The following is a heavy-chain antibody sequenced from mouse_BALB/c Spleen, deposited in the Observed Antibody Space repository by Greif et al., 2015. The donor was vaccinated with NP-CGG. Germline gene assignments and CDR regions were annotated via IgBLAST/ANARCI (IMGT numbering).Heavy chain of an antibody. J-gene: IGHJ4*01. V-gene: IGHV1-7*01. D-gene: IGHD1-1*01. CDR3: ASSYYYGSSYYAMDY. CDR2: INPSTGYT. CDR1: GHTFTSYW. Sequence: QVQLQQSGAELAKPGASVKMSCKASGHTFTSYWMHWVKQRPGQGLEWIGYINPSTGYTEYNQKFKDKATLTADKSSSTAYMQLSSLTSEDSAVYYCASSYYYGSSYYAMDYWGQGTSITVSS.